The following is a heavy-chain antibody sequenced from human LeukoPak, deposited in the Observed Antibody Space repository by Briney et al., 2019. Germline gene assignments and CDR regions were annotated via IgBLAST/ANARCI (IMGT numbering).Heavy chain of an antibody. CDR3: ANGGIDAFDI. CDR2: ISGSGGST. D-gene: IGHD4-23*01. J-gene: IGHJ3*02. Sequence: GGSLRLSCAASGFTFSSYAMSWVRQAPGEGLEWVSAISGSGGSTYYADSVKGRFTISRDNSKNTLYLQMNSLRAEDTAVYYCANGGIDAFDIWGQGTMVTVSS. V-gene: IGHV3-23*01. CDR1: GFTFSSYA.